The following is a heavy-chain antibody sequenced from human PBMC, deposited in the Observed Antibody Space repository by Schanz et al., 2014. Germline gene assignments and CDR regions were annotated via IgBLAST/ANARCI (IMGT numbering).Heavy chain of an antibody. CDR2: ISAYNGNT. D-gene: IGHD3-9*01. CDR3: ARDAADFYDILTEEDY. V-gene: IGHV1-18*01. Sequence: QVQLVQSGAEVKKPGASVKVSCKASGYTFTSYGISWVRQAPGQGLEWMGWISAYNGNTKYPQKLQGRVTMTTDTSTSTAYMELRSLRSDDTAVYYCARDAADFYDILTEEDYWGQGTLVTVAS. CDR1: GYTFTSYG. J-gene: IGHJ4*02.